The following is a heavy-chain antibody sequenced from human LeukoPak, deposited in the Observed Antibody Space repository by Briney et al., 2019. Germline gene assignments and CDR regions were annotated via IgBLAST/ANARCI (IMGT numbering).Heavy chain of an antibody. CDR1: GGSISSSNYY. CDR3: ARASWFGEPIYGG. CDR2: IYYSGST. Sequence: SETLSLTCTVSGGSISSSNYYWGWIRQPPGKGLEWIGSIYYSGSTYYNPSLKSRVTISVDTSKNQFSLKLSSVTAADTAVYYCARASWFGEPIYGGWGQGTLVTVSS. D-gene: IGHD3-10*01. J-gene: IGHJ4*02. V-gene: IGHV4-39*01.